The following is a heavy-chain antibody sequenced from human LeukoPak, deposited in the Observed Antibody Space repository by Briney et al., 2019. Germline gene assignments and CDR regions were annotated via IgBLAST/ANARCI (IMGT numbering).Heavy chain of an antibody. CDR3: AKFLPTHIVVANYYFDY. CDR2: ISGRGGST. CDR1: GFTFSSYA. D-gene: IGHD2-21*01. J-gene: IGHJ4*02. Sequence: QPGGSLRLSCAASGFTFSSYAMSWVRQAPGKGLEWVSAISGRGGSTYYADSVKGRFTISRDNSKNTLYLQMNSLRAEDTAVYYCAKFLPTHIVVANYYFDYWGQGTLVTVSS. V-gene: IGHV3-23*01.